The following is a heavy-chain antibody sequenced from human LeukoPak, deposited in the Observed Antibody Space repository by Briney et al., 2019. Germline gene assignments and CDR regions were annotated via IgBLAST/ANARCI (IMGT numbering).Heavy chain of an antibody. J-gene: IGHJ6*02. CDR2: IYYGGST. V-gene: IGHV4-39*02. D-gene: IGHD1-26*01. CDR3: ARDRIVGVERPVDV. CDR1: GGSISSSSCQ. Sequence: SETLSLTCTVSGGSISSSSCQWGWIRQSPGKGLEWIGNIYYGGSTYYNPSLQSRVTISVDTSKNQFSLKLGSVTAADTAVYYCARDRIVGVERPVDVWGQGTTVTVSS.